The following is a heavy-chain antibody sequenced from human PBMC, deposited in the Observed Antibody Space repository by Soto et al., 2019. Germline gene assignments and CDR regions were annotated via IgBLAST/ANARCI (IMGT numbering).Heavy chain of an antibody. V-gene: IGHV3-11*01. Sequence: QVQLVESGGGLVKPGGSLRLSCAASGFTFSDYYMSWIRQAPGKGLEWVSYISSSGSTIYYADSVEGRLTISRDNAKNSLYLERNSLRAEDTAVYDCARDWGGEYVTDAFDIWCQGRMVTVSA. CDR1: GFTFSDYY. D-gene: IGHD2-21*01. J-gene: IGHJ3*02. CDR3: ARDWGGEYVTDAFDI. CDR2: ISSSGSTI.